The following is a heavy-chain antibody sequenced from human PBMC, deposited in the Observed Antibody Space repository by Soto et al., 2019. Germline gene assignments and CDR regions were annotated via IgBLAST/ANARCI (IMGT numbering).Heavy chain of an antibody. CDR2: INHSGGT. Sequence: PSETLSLTCAVYGGSFSGYYWSWIRQPPGKGLEWIGEINHSGGTNYNPSLKSRVTISVDTSKNQFSLKLSSVTAADTAVYYCARSAMVQNNWFDPWGQGTLVTVSS. D-gene: IGHD5-18*01. CDR1: GGSFSGYY. CDR3: ARSAMVQNNWFDP. V-gene: IGHV4-34*01. J-gene: IGHJ5*02.